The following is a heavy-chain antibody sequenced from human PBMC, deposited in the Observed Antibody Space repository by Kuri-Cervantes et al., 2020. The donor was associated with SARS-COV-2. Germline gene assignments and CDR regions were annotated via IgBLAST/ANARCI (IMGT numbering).Heavy chain of an antibody. J-gene: IGHJ6*03. V-gene: IGHV1-69*04. Sequence: SVKVSCKASGGTFSSYTISWMRQAPGQGLEWMGRIIPILGIANYAQKFQGRVTITADKSTSTAYMELSSLRSEDTAVYYCAREGLGYGAEYYYYMDVWGKGTTVTVSS. CDR1: GGTFSSYT. D-gene: IGHD4-17*01. CDR2: IIPILGIA. CDR3: AREGLGYGAEYYYYMDV.